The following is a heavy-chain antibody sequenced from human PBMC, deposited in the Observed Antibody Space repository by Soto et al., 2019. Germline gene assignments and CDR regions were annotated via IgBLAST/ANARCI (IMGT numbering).Heavy chain of an antibody. CDR2: IYYTGST. Sequence: QLQLQVSGPGLVKPSETLSLTCTVSGGSTSSSDYYWAWIRQSPGKGLEWTGSIYYTGSTYYNPSLKSRLTISRDTSKTQFSLRVSSATAAETALYYCARQRGSVYVTGFDFWGQGTLVTVSS. CDR1: GGSTSSSDYY. CDR3: ARQRGSVYVTGFDF. J-gene: IGHJ4*02. V-gene: IGHV4-39*01. D-gene: IGHD5-12*01.